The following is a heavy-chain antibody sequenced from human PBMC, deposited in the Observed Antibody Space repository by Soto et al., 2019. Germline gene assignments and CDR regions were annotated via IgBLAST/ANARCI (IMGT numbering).Heavy chain of an antibody. Sequence: EVQLLESGGGLVQPGGSLRLSCAASGFTFSSYAMSWVRQAPGKGLEWVSAISGSGGSTYYADSVKGRFTISRDNSKNTLYLQMNSLRAEDTAVYYCAKEGYCTNGVCYMGYFDHWGQGTLVTVSS. V-gene: IGHV3-23*01. J-gene: IGHJ4*02. CDR3: AKEGYCTNGVCYMGYFDH. CDR1: GFTFSSYA. CDR2: ISGSGGST. D-gene: IGHD2-8*01.